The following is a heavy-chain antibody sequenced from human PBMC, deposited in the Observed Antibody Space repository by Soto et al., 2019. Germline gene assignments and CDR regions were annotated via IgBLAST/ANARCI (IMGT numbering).Heavy chain of an antibody. Sequence: PGGSLRLSCAASGFTFSNFAMSWVRHAPGKGLEWVSEISGSTGTTYHADSVKGRFIISRDNSKNTVHLQMNSLRAEDTAVYYCAKDTSSSPYYMDVWGKGTAVTVSS. CDR2: ISGSTGTT. CDR3: AKDTSSSPYYMDV. V-gene: IGHV3-23*01. CDR1: GFTFSNFA. D-gene: IGHD2-2*01. J-gene: IGHJ6*03.